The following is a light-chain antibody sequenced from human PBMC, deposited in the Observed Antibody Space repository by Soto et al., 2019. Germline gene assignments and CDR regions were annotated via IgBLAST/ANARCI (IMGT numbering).Light chain of an antibody. CDR2: DAS. J-gene: IGKJ1*01. CDR1: QSTRSW. V-gene: IGKV1-5*01. Sequence: DIQMTQSPSTLSASVGDRDTITCRASQSTRSWLAWYQQKPGKAPQLLIYDASNLESGVPSRFSGSGSGTEFTLTISSLQPDDFATYYCQQYDSFSKTFGRGTKVDIK. CDR3: QQYDSFSKT.